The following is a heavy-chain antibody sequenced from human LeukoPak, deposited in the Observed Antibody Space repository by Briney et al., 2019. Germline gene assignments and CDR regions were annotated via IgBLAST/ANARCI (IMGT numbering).Heavy chain of an antibody. CDR1: GYTFTGYY. CDR3: ARVRFLEWPEAFDY. V-gene: IGHV1-2*02. Sequence: ASVKVSCKASGYTFTGYYMHWVRQAPGQGLEWMGWINPNSGGTNYAQKFQGRVTMTRDTSISTAYMELSRLRSDDTAVYYCARVRFLEWPEAFDYRGQGTLVTVSS. CDR2: INPNSGGT. D-gene: IGHD3-3*01. J-gene: IGHJ4*02.